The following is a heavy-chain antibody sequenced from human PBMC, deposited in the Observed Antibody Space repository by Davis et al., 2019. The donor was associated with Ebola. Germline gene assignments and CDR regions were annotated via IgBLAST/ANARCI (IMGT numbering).Heavy chain of an antibody. CDR1: GFTFSNDW. D-gene: IGHD2-8*02. J-gene: IGHJ4*02. Sequence: GESLKISCAASGFTFSNDWMTWVRQAPGKGLEWVANIKQDGSEKNYVGSVKGRFTISRDNAKNSLYLQMNSLRGEDTAVYYCARERSLVVSAIGTVFDLWGQGALVTVYS. CDR3: ARERSLVVSAIGTVFDL. CDR2: IKQDGSEK. V-gene: IGHV3-7*01.